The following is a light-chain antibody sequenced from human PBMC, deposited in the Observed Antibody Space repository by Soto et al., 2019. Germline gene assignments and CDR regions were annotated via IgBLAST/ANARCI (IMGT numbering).Light chain of an antibody. CDR3: QQYYSTPFT. J-gene: IGKJ3*01. CDR2: WAS. CDR1: QSVLYTSMNKNY. V-gene: IGKV4-1*01. Sequence: DIVMTQSPDSLAVSLGERATINCKSSQSVLYTSMNKNYLAWYQQKPGQPPKLLIYWASTRESGVPDRFSGSGSGTDFTLTISSLQAEDGAVYYCQQYYSTPFTFGPGTKVDI.